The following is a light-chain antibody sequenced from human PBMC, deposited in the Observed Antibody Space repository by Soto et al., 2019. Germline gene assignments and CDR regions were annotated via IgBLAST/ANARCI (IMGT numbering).Light chain of an antibody. CDR2: KAS. Sequence: DIQMTQSPSTLSASVGDRVTITCRASESISSWLAWYQQKPGKAPKLLIYKASSLGSGVPSRFSGRGSGTEFRITISSLNTDDFATYYCQQYSSYYAFGQGTKLEIK. J-gene: IGKJ2*01. CDR1: ESISSW. CDR3: QQYSSYYA. V-gene: IGKV1-5*03.